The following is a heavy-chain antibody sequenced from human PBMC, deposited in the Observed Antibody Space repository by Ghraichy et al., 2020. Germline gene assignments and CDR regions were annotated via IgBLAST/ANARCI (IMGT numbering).Heavy chain of an antibody. V-gene: IGHV3-30*03. J-gene: IGHJ4*02. CDR2: ISYDGTNK. Sequence: GGSLRLSCAASGFTFSSYGIHWVRQAPGKGLEWVADISYDGTNKYYGDSVKGRFTISRDNSKNTVFQKMNSLTGEDTAVYYCARDGDLVRGEYFFDYWGQGTLVTVSS. CDR1: GFTFSSYG. D-gene: IGHD3-10*01. CDR3: ARDGDLVRGEYFFDY.